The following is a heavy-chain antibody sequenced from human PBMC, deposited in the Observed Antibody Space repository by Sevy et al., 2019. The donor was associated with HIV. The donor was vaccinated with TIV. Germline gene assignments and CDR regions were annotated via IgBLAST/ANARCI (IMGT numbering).Heavy chain of an antibody. Sequence: GGSLRLSCVASGFSFSSYGMHWIRQAPGKGLEWVAVIWYDGSGKYYSDSVKGRFTISRDNSKNTLFLQMNSLRVEDTAIYYCAGENAWGRGYSWGQGTLVTVSS. CDR3: AGENAWGRGYS. V-gene: IGHV3-33*01. J-gene: IGHJ4*02. CDR2: IWYDGSGK. CDR1: GFSFSSYG. D-gene: IGHD1-26*01.